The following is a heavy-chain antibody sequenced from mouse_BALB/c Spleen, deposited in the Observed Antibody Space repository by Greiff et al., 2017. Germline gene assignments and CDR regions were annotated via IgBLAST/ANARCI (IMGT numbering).Heavy chain of an antibody. CDR3: ARHYDYDVYAMDY. D-gene: IGHD2-4*01. Sequence: QVQLKESGAELVRPGVSVKISCKGSGYTFTDYAMHWVKQSHAKSLEWIGVISTYYGDASYNQKFKGKATMTVDKSSSTAYMELARLTSEDSAIYYCARHYDYDVYAMDYWGQGTSVTVSA. J-gene: IGHJ4*01. CDR1: GYTFTDYA. V-gene: IGHV1S137*01. CDR2: ISTYYGDA.